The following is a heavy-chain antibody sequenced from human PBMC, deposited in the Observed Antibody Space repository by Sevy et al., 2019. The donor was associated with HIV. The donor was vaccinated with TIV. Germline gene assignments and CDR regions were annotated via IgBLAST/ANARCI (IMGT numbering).Heavy chain of an antibody. CDR2: ISSSSSYI. D-gene: IGHD6-6*01. Sequence: GGSLRLSCAASGFTFSSYSMNWVRQAPGKGLEWVSSISSSSSYIYYADSVKGRFTISRDNAKNSLYLQMNSLRAEDTAVYYSARDLPETEGIAARPLYYYYGMDVWGQGTTVTVSS. V-gene: IGHV3-21*01. J-gene: IGHJ6*02. CDR3: ARDLPETEGIAARPLYYYYGMDV. CDR1: GFTFSSYS.